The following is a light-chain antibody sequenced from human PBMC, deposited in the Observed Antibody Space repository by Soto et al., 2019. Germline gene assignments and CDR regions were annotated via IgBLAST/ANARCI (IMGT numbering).Light chain of an antibody. CDR3: SSYVGSNNYV. CDR2: EVT. CDR1: SSDVGRYNY. J-gene: IGLJ1*01. V-gene: IGLV2-8*01. Sequence: QSVLTQPPSASGSPGQSVTISCIGTSSDVGRYNYVSWYQHHPGKAPKLIIYEVTKRPSGVPDRFSGSKSANTASLTVSGRQADDEADYYCSSYVGSNNYVFGTGTKVTVL.